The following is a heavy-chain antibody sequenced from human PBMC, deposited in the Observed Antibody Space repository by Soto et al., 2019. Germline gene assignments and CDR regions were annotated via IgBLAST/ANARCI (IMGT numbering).Heavy chain of an antibody. J-gene: IGHJ4*02. Sequence: PSETLSLTWTGSGVAIRRYYWRWIREPPGKGLDWIGYIYYSGSTNYNPSLKSRVTISVDTSKNQFSLKLSSVTAADTAVYYCARGYGDYVGYFDYWGQGTLVTVSS. V-gene: IGHV4-59*08. CDR1: GVAIRRYY. D-gene: IGHD4-17*01. CDR3: ARGYGDYVGYFDY. CDR2: IYYSGST.